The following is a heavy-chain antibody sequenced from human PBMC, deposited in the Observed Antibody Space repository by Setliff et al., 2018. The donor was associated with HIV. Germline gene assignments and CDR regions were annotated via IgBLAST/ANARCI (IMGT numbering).Heavy chain of an antibody. CDR2: IKKKSNNYAT. Sequence: GGSLRLSCAVSGFTFSDSDLFWVRQASGKGLEWVGLIKKKSNNYATVCADSVKGRFTISRDNAKNSLYLQMNSLRAEDTAVYYCARRASVGSLAWGQGTLVTVSS. J-gene: IGHJ5*01. D-gene: IGHD3-10*01. CDR3: ARRASVGSLA. CDR1: GFTFSDSD. V-gene: IGHV3-73*01.